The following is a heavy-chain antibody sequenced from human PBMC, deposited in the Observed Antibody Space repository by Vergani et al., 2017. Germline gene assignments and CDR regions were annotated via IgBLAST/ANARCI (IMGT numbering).Heavy chain of an antibody. CDR3: ARHGSAYPYCSSTSCYAYYYGNDV. D-gene: IGHD2-2*01. Sequence: EVQLVQSGAEVKKPGESLKISCKGSGYSFTSYWIGWVRQMPGKGLEWMGIIYPGDSDTRYSPSFQGQVTISADKSISTASLQWSRLKDSDTAMYYCARHGSAYPYCSSTSCYAYYYGNDVWGQGTTVTVSS. CDR1: GYSFTSYW. J-gene: IGHJ6*02. V-gene: IGHV5-51*01. CDR2: IYPGDSDT.